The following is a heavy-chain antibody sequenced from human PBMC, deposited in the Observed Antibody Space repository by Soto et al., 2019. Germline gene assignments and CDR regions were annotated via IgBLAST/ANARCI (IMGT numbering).Heavy chain of an antibody. Sequence: EVQLVQSGAEVKKPGESLKISCKGSGYSFTSYWIGWVRQMPGKGLEWMGIVYPGDSDTRYSPSFQGQVTISADKSIXTAYLQWSSLKASDTAMYYCARPIMYTSGWHPFDYWGQGTLVTVSS. J-gene: IGHJ4*02. CDR2: VYPGDSDT. CDR1: GYSFTSYW. CDR3: ARPIMYTSGWHPFDY. D-gene: IGHD6-19*01. V-gene: IGHV5-51*01.